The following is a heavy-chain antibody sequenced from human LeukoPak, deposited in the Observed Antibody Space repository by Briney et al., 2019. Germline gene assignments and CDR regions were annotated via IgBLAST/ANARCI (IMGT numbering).Heavy chain of an antibody. CDR3: ARSGGGIY. D-gene: IGHD1-1*01. J-gene: IGHJ4*02. CDR2: IKQDGSEK. CDR1: GFTFSSHW. V-gene: IGHV3-7*01. Sequence: GGSLRLSCAASGFTFSSHWMSWVRQAPGKGLEWVANIKQDGSEKYYVDSVKGRFTISRDNAKNSLYLQMNSLRAEDTAVYYCARSGGGIYWGQGTLVTVSS.